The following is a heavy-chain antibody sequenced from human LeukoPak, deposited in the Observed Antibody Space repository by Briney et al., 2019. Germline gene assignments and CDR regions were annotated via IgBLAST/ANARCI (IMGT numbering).Heavy chain of an antibody. D-gene: IGHD4-17*01. CDR1: GYTFTRYY. CDR3: ARTDYGDFVD. J-gene: IGHJ4*02. Sequence: ASVKVSCKASGYTFTRYYLHWVRQAPGQGLEWMGIINPSGGSTTYAQKFQGRVTMTRDTSTSTIYMELSSLRSEDTAVYYCARTDYGDFVDWGQGTLVTVSS. CDR2: INPSGGST. V-gene: IGHV1-46*01.